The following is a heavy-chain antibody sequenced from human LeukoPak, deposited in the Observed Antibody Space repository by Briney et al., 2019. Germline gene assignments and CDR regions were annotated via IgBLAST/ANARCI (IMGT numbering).Heavy chain of an antibody. CDR1: GYTFTGYY. CDR3: ATNNYDVLTGLDY. D-gene: IGHD3-9*01. CDR2: INPNSGGT. J-gene: IGHJ4*02. V-gene: IGHV1-2*02. Sequence: ASVKVSCKASGYTFTGYYMHWVRQAPGQGLEWMGWINPNSGGTNYAQKFQGRVTMTRDTSISTAYMELSRLRSDDTAVYYCATNNYDVLTGLDYWGQGTLVTVSS.